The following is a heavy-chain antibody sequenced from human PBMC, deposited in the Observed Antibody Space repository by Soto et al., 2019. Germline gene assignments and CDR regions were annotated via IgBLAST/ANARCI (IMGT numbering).Heavy chain of an antibody. D-gene: IGHD4-4*01. CDR1: GFIFNNCA. J-gene: IGHJ6*03. CDR3: AKGLQPSSQYYMDV. V-gene: IGHV3-23*01. Sequence: GESLKISCAGSGFIFNNCAMSWVRQAPGRGLEWVSTIRGSGDNTYYADSVKGRFTLSRDNSKNTLYLEMDSLRAEDTAIYYCAKGLQPSSQYYMDVWGKGTTVTVSS. CDR2: IRGSGDNT.